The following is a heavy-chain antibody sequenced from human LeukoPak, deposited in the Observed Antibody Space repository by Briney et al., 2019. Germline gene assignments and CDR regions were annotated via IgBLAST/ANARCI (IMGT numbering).Heavy chain of an antibody. D-gene: IGHD3-10*01. CDR3: ASWQWFGEHY. J-gene: IGHJ4*02. V-gene: IGHV4-39*07. Sequence: SETLSLTCTVSGGSIITRSFYWGWIRQPPGKGLEWIGSIYYSGSTYYNPSLKSRVTISVDTSKNQFSLKLSSVTAADTAVYYCASWQWFGEHYWGQGTLVTVSS. CDR1: GGSIITRSFY. CDR2: IYYSGST.